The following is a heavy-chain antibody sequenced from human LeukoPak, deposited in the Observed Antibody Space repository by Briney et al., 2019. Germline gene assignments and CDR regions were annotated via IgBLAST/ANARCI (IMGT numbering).Heavy chain of an antibody. D-gene: IGHD3-10*01. J-gene: IGHJ6*03. Sequence: SVKVSCKASGGTFSSYAISWVRQAPGQGLEWMGGIIPIFGTANYAQKFQGRVTITADESTSTAYMELSSLRSEDTAVYYCARARRGGRGPNYYYYMDVWGKGTTVTISS. CDR1: GGTFSSYA. V-gene: IGHV1-69*13. CDR3: ARARRGGRGPNYYYYMDV. CDR2: IIPIFGTA.